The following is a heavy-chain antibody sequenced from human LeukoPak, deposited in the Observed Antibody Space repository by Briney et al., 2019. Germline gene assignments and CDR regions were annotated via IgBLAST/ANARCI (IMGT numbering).Heavy chain of an antibody. Sequence: GAPVKVSYKASGYTFTDYYIHWVRQAPGQGLEWMGIINVSGGGTTYAQKFQGRVTMTRDTSTSTAYMELSSLGSEDTAVYYCSEGSIAAAGAEYFQHWGQGTLVTVSS. D-gene: IGHD6-13*01. V-gene: IGHV1-46*01. CDR3: SEGSIAAAGAEYFQH. CDR2: INVSGGGT. CDR1: GYTFTDYY. J-gene: IGHJ1*01.